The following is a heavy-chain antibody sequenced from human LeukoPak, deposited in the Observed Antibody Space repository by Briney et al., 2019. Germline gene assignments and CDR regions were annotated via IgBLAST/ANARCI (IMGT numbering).Heavy chain of an antibody. J-gene: IGHJ4*02. D-gene: IGHD4-17*01. CDR2: IWHSGGN. CDR1: GYSISTGYY. CDR3: ARDPSSTGYY. Sequence: SETLSLTCAVSGYSISTGYYWGWSRQPPGEGLEWIGNIWHSGGNYYNPSLKRRVTISLDTSKNQFSLRLTSVTAADTAVYYCARDPSSTGYYWGQGILVIVSS. V-gene: IGHV4-38-2*02.